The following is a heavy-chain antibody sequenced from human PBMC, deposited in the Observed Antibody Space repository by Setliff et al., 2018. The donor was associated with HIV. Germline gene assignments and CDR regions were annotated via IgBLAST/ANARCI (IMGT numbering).Heavy chain of an antibody. J-gene: IGHJ4*02. V-gene: IGHV4-39*01. CDR3: ARVGYYDSSFDY. CDR2: ISYSGST. Sequence: SETLSLTCTVSGGSISGSSYFLAWIRQPPGRGLEWIGSISYSGSTSYNPSLESRVTISVDTSRNQFSLKLNSVTAADTAVYYCARVGYYDSSFDYWGQGTLVTVSS. CDR1: GGSISGSSYF. D-gene: IGHD3-22*01.